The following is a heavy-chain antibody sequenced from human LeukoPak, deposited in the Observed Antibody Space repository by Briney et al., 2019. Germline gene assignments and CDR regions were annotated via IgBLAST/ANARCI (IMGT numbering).Heavy chain of an antibody. V-gene: IGHV1-8*01. CDR3: ARFPKGWLPDY. Sequence: ASVKVSCKASGYTFTTYDINWVRQATGQGLEWMGWMNPNSGNTGHAQKFQGRVTMTRNTFISTAYMELSSLRSEDTAVYYCARFPKGWLPDYWGQGTLVTVSS. CDR1: GYTFTTYD. CDR2: MNPNSGNT. D-gene: IGHD2-15*01. J-gene: IGHJ4*02.